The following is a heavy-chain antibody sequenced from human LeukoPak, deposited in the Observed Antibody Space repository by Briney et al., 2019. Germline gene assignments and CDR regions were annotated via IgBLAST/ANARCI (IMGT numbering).Heavy chain of an antibody. J-gene: IGHJ5*02. CDR1: GYTFTSYG. V-gene: IGHV1-2*02. D-gene: IGHD1-7*01. CDR2: INPNSGGT. Sequence: ASVKVSCKASGYTFTSYGISWVRQAPGQGLEWMGWINPNSGGTNYAQKFQGRVTMTRDTSISTAYMELSRLRSDDTAVYYCAREEITGTKRNNWFDPWGQGTLVTVSS. CDR3: AREEITGTKRNNWFDP.